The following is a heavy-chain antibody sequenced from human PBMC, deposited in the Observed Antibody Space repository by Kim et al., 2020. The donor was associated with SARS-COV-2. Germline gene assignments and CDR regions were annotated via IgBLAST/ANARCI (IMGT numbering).Heavy chain of an antibody. D-gene: IGHD3-22*01. CDR1: GFTFSSYS. Sequence: GGSLRLSCAASGFTFSSYSMNWVRQAPGKGLEWVSYISSSSSTIYYADSVKGRFTISRDNAKNSLYLQMNSLRAEDTAVYYCARVDSSGYYYSVDYWGQGTLVTVSS. J-gene: IGHJ4*02. V-gene: IGHV3-48*04. CDR3: ARVDSSGYYYSVDY. CDR2: ISSSSSTI.